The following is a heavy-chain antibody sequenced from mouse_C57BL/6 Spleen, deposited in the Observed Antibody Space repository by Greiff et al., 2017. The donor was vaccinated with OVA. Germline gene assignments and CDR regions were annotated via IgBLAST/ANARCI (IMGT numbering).Heavy chain of an antibody. D-gene: IGHD2-4*01. CDR3: AKHEYDGSYDAMDY. CDR2: IWGGGST. Sequence: VKLMESGPGLVAPSQSLSITCTVSGFSLTSYGVDWVRQPPGKGLEWMGVIWGGGSTTYTSALLSRLSISKDNSKSQVFLKMNSLQTDDTAMYYCAKHEYDGSYDAMDYWGQGTSVTVSS. V-gene: IGHV2-9*01. J-gene: IGHJ4*01. CDR1: GFSLTSYG.